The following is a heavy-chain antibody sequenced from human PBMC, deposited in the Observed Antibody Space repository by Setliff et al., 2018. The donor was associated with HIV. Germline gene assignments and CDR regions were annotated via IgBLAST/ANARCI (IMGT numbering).Heavy chain of an antibody. V-gene: IGHV4-61*02. Sequence: SETLSLTCTVSGASISSGNYYWSWIRQPAGKGLEWIGRIYTSGTTYYNPSLNSRVTISVDTSRNQFSLKLTSVTAADTALYFCARLGDSGYDFRGYFDYWGQGKLVTVSS. CDR2: IYTSGTT. CDR1: GASISSGNYY. J-gene: IGHJ4*02. D-gene: IGHD5-12*01. CDR3: ARLGDSGYDFRGYFDY.